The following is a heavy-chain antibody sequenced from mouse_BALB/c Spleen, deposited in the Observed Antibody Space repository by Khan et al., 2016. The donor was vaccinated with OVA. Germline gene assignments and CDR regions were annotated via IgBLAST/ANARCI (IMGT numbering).Heavy chain of an antibody. CDR3: AIIYYGYDWFTY. D-gene: IGHD2-2*01. V-gene: IGHV2-3*01. CDR1: GLSLSNYG. J-gene: IGHJ3*01. Sequence: QVQLKQSGPGLVAPSQSLSITCTVSGLSLSNYGVSWVRQPPGKGLEWLGVIWGVGNTNYHSVLKTRLSISKDNSKSQVFLKLNSLQTDDTATYYCAIIYYGYDWFTYWGQGTLVTVSA. CDR2: IWGVGNT.